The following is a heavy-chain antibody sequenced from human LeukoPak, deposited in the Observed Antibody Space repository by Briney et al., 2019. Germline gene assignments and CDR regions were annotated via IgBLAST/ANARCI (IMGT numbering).Heavy chain of an antibody. Sequence: GGSLRLSCEPSGFSFSSYWMLWVRQAPGKGLVWVSRISGDGTIKTYADFVRGRFIISRDNTKNILYLQMNSLKVEDTATYFCSRSQFDYWGQGVLVTVSS. CDR1: GFSFSSYW. CDR2: ISGDGTIK. J-gene: IGHJ4*02. CDR3: SRSQFDY. V-gene: IGHV3-74*03.